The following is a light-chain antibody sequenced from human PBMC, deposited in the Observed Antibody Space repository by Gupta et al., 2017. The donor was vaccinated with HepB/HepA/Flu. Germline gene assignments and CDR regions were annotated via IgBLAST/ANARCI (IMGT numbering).Light chain of an antibody. Sequence: AIQMTQSPSSLSASVGDRVTITCRASQGIRNDLGWYQQKPGKAPKLLIYAASSLQSGVPPRFSGSGSGTDFTPTISSLQPEDFATYYCLQEYNYPYTFGQGTKLEIK. CDR3: LQEYNYPYT. CDR2: AAS. V-gene: IGKV1-6*01. CDR1: QGIRND. J-gene: IGKJ2*01.